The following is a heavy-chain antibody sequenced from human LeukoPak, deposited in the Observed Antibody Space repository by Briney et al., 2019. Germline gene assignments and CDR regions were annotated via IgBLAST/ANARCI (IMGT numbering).Heavy chain of an antibody. Sequence: SETLSLTCTVSGGSFSSSSYYWGWIRQPPGKGLEWIGSIYYSGSTYYNPSLKSRVTISVDTSKNQFSLKLSSVTAADTAVYYCARFSLLLPNYFDYWGQGTLVTVSS. CDR2: IYYSGST. CDR3: ARFSLLLPNYFDY. CDR1: GGSFSSSSYY. J-gene: IGHJ4*02. V-gene: IGHV4-39*01. D-gene: IGHD3-22*01.